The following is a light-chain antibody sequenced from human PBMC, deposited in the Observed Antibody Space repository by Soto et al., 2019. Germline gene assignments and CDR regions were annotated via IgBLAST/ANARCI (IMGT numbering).Light chain of an antibody. V-gene: IGLV2-14*01. CDR1: SSDVGGYNY. Sequence: QSALTQPAYVSGSPGQSITISCTGTSSDVGGYNYVSWYQQHPGKAPKLMIYAVSNRPSGVSNRFSGSKSGNTASLTISGIQAEDEADYYCSSYTSSSLGFGGGTKLTVL. CDR3: SSYTSSSLG. CDR2: AVS. J-gene: IGLJ2*01.